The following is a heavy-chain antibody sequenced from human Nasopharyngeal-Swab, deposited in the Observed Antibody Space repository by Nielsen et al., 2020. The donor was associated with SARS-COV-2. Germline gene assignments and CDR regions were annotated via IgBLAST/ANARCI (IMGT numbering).Heavy chain of an antibody. CDR1: GGSFSCYY. V-gene: IGHV4-34*01. CDR3: ARGSYCSSTSCYWDY. J-gene: IGHJ4*02. CDR2: INHSGST. Sequence: SETLSLTCAVDGGSFSCYYWSWIRQPPGNVLEWIGKINHSGSTNYNPSLKSQVTISVDTSKNQLSLKLSSVTAADTAVYYCARGSYCSSTSCYWDYWGQGTLVTVSS. D-gene: IGHD2-2*01.